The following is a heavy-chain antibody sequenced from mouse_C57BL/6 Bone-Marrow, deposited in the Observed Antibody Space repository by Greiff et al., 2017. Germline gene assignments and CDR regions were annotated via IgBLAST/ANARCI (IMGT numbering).Heavy chain of an antibody. CDR3: SPFDGNYFDF. CDR2: IDPEIGDT. V-gene: IGHV14-4*01. Sequence: VQLKESGAELVRPGASVKLSCTASGFNIKDDYIHWVKQRPEQGLEWIGWIDPEIGDTEYASKFQGKATITSDTSYNTAYLQLSSLTSDDTAVYYCSPFDGNYFDFWGQGTPLTVAS. D-gene: IGHD2-3*01. CDR1: GFNIKDDY. J-gene: IGHJ2*01.